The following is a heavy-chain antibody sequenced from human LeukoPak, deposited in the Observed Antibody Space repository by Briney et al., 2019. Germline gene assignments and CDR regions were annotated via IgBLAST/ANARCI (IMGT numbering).Heavy chain of an antibody. CDR2: IYYSGST. CDR1: GYSISSGYY. V-gene: IGHV4-38-2*02. J-gene: IGHJ4*02. D-gene: IGHD3-10*01. Sequence: SETLSLTCTVSGYSISSGYYWGWIRQPPGKGLEWIGSIYYSGSTYYNPSLKSRVTISVDTSKNQFSLKLSSVTAADTAVYYCAGGTLGIFGGKIFDYWGQGTLVTVSS. CDR3: AGGTLGIFGGKIFDY.